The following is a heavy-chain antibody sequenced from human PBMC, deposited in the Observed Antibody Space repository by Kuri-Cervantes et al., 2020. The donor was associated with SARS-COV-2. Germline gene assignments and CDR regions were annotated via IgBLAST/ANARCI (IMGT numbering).Heavy chain of an antibody. CDR2: ISASGGST. D-gene: IGHD5-24*01. CDR1: GFTLNSYI. Sequence: GESLKISCSASGFTLNSYIMSWVRQAPGKGLGWVSAISASGGSTYYGDPVKGRFTISRDNSKNTLYLQMNSLRAEDTAVYYCAKDGGGRWLQFPYDYWGQGTLVTVSS. CDR3: AKDGGGRWLQFPYDY. V-gene: IGHV3-23*01. J-gene: IGHJ4*02.